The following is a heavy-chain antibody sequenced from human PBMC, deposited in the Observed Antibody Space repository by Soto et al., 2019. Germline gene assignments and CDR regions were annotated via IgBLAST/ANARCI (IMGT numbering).Heavy chain of an antibody. CDR3: ARGYSSGPASVY. V-gene: IGHV1-8*01. D-gene: IGHD3-22*01. CDR1: GYTFTSYD. J-gene: IGHJ4*02. Sequence: ASVKVSCKASGYTFTSYDINWVRQATGQGREWMGWMNPNSGNTGYAQKFQGRATMTRNTSISTAYMELSSLRSEDTAVYYCARGYSSGPASVYWGQGTLVTVSS. CDR2: MNPNSGNT.